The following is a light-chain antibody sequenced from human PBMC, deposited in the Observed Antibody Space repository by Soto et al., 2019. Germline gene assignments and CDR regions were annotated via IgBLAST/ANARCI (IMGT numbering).Light chain of an antibody. CDR1: SSDVGAYKY. Sequence: QSALTQPPSSSGSPGQSVTISCTGTSSDVGAYKYVSWYQQYPGKAPKLMIYEVTKRPSGVPDRFSGYKSGNTASLTVSGLQAEDEADSYCTSYVGNDIWVFGGGTKVTVL. V-gene: IGLV2-8*01. CDR2: EVT. CDR3: TSYVGNDIWV. J-gene: IGLJ3*02.